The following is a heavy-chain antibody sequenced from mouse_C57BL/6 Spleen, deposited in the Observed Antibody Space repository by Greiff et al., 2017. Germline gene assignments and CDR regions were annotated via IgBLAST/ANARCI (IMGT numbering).Heavy chain of an antibody. V-gene: IGHV5-4*01. CDR3: ARDAFYGNPFAY. CDR2: ISDGGSYT. D-gene: IGHD2-1*01. Sequence: EVKLVESGGGLVKPGGSLKLSCAASGFTFSSYAMSWVRQTPEKRLEWVATISDGGSYTYYPDNVKGRFTISRDNAKNNLYLQMSHLKSEDTAMYYCARDAFYGNPFAYWGQGTLVTVSA. J-gene: IGHJ3*01. CDR1: GFTFSSYA.